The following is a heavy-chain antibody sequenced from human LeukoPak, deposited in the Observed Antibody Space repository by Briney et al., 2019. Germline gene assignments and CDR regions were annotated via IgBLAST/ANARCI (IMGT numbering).Heavy chain of an antibody. CDR2: ISAYNGNT. J-gene: IGHJ6*02. CDR1: GYTFTSYG. D-gene: IGHD1-14*01. CDR3: ARESGIRPFYYYYYGMDV. Sequence: GASVKVSCKASGYTFTSYGISWVGQAPGQGLEWMGWISAYNGNTNYAQKLQGRVTMTTDTSTSTAYMELRSLRSDDTAVYYCARESGIRPFYYYYYGMDVWGQGTTVTVSS. V-gene: IGHV1-18*01.